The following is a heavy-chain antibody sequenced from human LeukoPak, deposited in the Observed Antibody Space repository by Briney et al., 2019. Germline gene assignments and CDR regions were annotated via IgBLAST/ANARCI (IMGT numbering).Heavy chain of an antibody. J-gene: IGHJ4*02. CDR2: ISYDGNST. V-gene: IGHV3-30-3*01. CDR1: GFTFNKYA. CDR3: ARGKTATTSLNY. D-gene: IGHD1-14*01. Sequence: GKSLRLSCAASGFTFNKYAIHWVHQAPGKGLEWVSVISYDGNSTYYADSVRGRFTISRDNSKNSLYLQVNSLRPEDTAVYYCARGKTATTSLNYWGQGTLVTVSS.